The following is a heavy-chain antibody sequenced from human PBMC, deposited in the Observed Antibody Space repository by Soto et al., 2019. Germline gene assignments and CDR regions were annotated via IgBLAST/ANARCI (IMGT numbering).Heavy chain of an antibody. V-gene: IGHV4-31*03. Sequence: QVQLQESCTGLVKPSQTLSLTCTVSGDSISSGGYYWSWIRQHPGKGLEWIGYIYYSGSTYYNPSLKSRVTISVDTSKNQFSLKLSSVTAADTAVYYCARWPQLEPRFDYWGQGTLVTVSS. CDR2: IYYSGST. J-gene: IGHJ4*02. D-gene: IGHD1-1*01. CDR3: ARWPQLEPRFDY. CDR1: GDSISSGGYY.